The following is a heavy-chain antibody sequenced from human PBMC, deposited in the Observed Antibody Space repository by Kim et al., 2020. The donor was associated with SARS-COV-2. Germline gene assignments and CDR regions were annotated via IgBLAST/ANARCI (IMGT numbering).Heavy chain of an antibody. Sequence: GGSLRLSCAASGFTFGDYAMHWVRQAPGKGLEWVSGISWNSGSIGYADSVKGRFTISRDNAKNSLYLQMNSLRAEDTALYYCAKDIFRILPYDFLTLGFDYWGQGTLVTVSS. CDR2: ISWNSGSI. J-gene: IGHJ4*02. D-gene: IGHD3-9*01. CDR3: AKDIFRILPYDFLTLGFDY. V-gene: IGHV3-9*01. CDR1: GFTFGDYA.